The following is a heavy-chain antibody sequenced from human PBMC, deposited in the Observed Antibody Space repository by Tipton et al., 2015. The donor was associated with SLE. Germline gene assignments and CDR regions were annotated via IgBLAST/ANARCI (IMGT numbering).Heavy chain of an antibody. V-gene: IGHV3-48*03. Sequence: SLRLSCAASGFMVNNNYMSWVRQAPGMGLEWISYISSAGGSMYYADSVKGRFTISRDSAKNSVFLQMNSLRPEDTAVYYCARENRAHGGFDSWGQGTLVIVSS. CDR3: ARENRAHGGFDS. J-gene: IGHJ4*02. CDR1: GFMVNNNY. CDR2: ISSAGGSM.